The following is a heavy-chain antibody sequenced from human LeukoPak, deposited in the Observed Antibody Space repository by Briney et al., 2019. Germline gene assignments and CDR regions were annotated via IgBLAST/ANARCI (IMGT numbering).Heavy chain of an antibody. J-gene: IGHJ5*02. CDR2: IYHSGST. Sequence: SETLSLTCAVSGGSISSGGYSWSWIRQPPGKGLEWIGYIYHSGSTYYNPSLKSRVTISVDRSKNQFSLKLSSVTAADTAVYYCARGPGMDKIPLVSWFDPWGQGTLVTVSS. D-gene: IGHD2-2*03. CDR1: GGSISSGGYS. V-gene: IGHV4-30-2*01. CDR3: ARGPGMDKIPLVSWFDP.